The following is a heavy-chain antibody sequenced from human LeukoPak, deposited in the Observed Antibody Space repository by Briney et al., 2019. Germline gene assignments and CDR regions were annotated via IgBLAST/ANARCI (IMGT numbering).Heavy chain of an antibody. D-gene: IGHD6-13*01. CDR3: TGHISSF. V-gene: IGHV3-73*01. J-gene: IGHJ4*02. Sequence: PGGSLRLSCAASGFTFSGSAMHWVRQASGKGLEWVGRIRSKANSYATAYAASVKGRFTISRDDSKNTANLQMNSLKTADTAVYYGTGHISSFWGQGTLVTVFS. CDR2: IRSKANSYAT. CDR1: GFTFSGSA.